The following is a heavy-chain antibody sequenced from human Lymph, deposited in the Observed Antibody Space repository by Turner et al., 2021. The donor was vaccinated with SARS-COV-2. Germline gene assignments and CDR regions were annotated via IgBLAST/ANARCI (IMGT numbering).Heavy chain of an antibody. CDR1: GGSLSSYY. D-gene: IGHD6-19*01. CDR2: IHYSGST. J-gene: IGHJ6*02. Sequence: QVQLQESGPGLVRPSETLSLTCTVSGGSLSSYYWSWIRQPPGKGLEWIGYIHYSGSTNDNLSLKSRVTISVDTSKNQFSLKLSSVTAADTAVYYCARHGFSGWYGGGMDVWGQGTTVTVSS. CDR3: ARHGFSGWYGGGMDV. V-gene: IGHV4-59*08.